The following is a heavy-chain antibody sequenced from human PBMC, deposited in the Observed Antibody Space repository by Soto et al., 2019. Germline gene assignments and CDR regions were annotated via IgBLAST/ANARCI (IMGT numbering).Heavy chain of an antibody. V-gene: IGHV3-33*01. CDR3: ARDRYSYDSRAYQGVDWYFDL. D-gene: IGHD3-22*01. CDR2: IWYDGSHE. CDR1: GFTFNNYG. Sequence: LRLSCAASGFTFNNYGMHWVRQAPGKGLEWVAVIWYDGSHESYADSVKGRFTISRDNSKNTLYLQMNSLRAEDTAVYYCARDRYSYDSRAYQGVDWYFDLWGSGTLVTVSS. J-gene: IGHJ2*01.